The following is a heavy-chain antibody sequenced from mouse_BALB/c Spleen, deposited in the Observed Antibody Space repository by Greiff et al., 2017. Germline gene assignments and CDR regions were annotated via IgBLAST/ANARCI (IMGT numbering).Heavy chain of an antibody. CDR2: INPSSGYT. CDR1: GYTFTSYT. V-gene: IGHV1-4*01. CDR3: AREAIDDGYYVFAY. D-gene: IGHD2-3*01. Sequence: QVQLKESGAELARPGASVKMSCKASGYTFTSYTMHWVKQRPGQGLEWIGYINPSSGYTNYNQKFKDKATLTADKSSSTAYMQLSSLTSEDSAVYYCAREAIDDGYYVFAYWGQGTLVTVSA. J-gene: IGHJ3*01.